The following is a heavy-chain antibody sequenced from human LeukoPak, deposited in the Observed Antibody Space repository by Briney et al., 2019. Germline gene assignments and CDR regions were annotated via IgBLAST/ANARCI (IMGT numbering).Heavy chain of an antibody. CDR3: ARGLDYSDTSGFWGYWYFDL. D-gene: IGHD3-22*01. CDR1: GASISSYS. V-gene: IGHV4-59*01. J-gene: IGHJ2*01. CDR2: IYNSGST. Sequence: KPSETLSLTCTVSGASISSYSWSWIRQPPGKGLEWIGYIYNSGSTNYNPSLKSRVTISVDTSKNQSSLKLSSVTAADTAVYYCARGLDYSDTSGFWGYWYFDLWGRGTLVTVSP.